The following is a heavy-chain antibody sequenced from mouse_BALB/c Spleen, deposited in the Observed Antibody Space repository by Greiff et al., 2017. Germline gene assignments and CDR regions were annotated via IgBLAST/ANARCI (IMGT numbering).Heavy chain of an antibody. Sequence: EVQGVESGGGLVQPGGSRKLSCAASGFTFSSFGMHWVRQAPEKGLEWVAYISSGSSTIYYADTVKGRFTISRDNPKNTLFLQMTSLRSEDTAMYYCASSTATWFAYWGQGTLVTVSA. V-gene: IGHV5-17*02. CDR1: GFTFSSFG. J-gene: IGHJ3*01. CDR2: ISSGSSTI. CDR3: ASSTATWFAY. D-gene: IGHD1-2*01.